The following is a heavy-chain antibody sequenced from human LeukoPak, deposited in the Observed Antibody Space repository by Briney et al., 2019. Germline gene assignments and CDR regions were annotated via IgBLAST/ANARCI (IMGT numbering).Heavy chain of an antibody. CDR3: ARGAASFNWFDP. V-gene: IGHV1-69*04. J-gene: IGHJ5*02. CDR2: IIPIFGIA. D-gene: IGHD2-15*01. Sequence: SVKVSCKASGGTFSSYAISWVRRAPGQGLEWMGRIIPIFGIANYAQKFQGRVTITADKSTSTAYMELSSLRSEDTAVYYCARGAASFNWFDPWGQGTLVTVSS. CDR1: GGTFSSYA.